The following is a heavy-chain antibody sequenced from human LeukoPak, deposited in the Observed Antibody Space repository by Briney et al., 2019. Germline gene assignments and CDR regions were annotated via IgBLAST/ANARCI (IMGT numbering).Heavy chain of an antibody. CDR2: INSDGSNT. J-gene: IGHJ6*03. CDR3: ARRSRSIVRAKPRRNTDYCYYYYMDV. D-gene: IGHD3-10*01. V-gene: IGHV3-74*01. Sequence: GGPLRLSCEACGFSFSTYNMHWVRQATGEAGVWVSCINSDGSNTSHADSVKGRFTISRDNAKNSLYLQMNSLRAEDTAVYYCARRSRSIVRAKPRRNTDYCYYYYMDVWGKGTTVTISS. CDR1: GFSFSTYN.